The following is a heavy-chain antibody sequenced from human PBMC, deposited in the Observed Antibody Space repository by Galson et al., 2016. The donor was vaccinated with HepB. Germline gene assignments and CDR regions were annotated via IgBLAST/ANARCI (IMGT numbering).Heavy chain of an antibody. V-gene: IGHV5-51*01. CDR2: IYPGDSDT. CDR3: VRDSTGKYDFWSGYPNNWFDP. D-gene: IGHD3-3*01. CDR1: GYSFATHW. J-gene: IGHJ5*02. Sequence: QSGAEVKKPGESLKISCKASGYSFATHWIGWVRQMPGKGLEWLGIIYPGDSDTRYSPSFRGQAPISADRSINTAYLQWSSLKASDTAMYYCVRDSTGKYDFWSGYPNNWFDPWGQGTLVTVSS.